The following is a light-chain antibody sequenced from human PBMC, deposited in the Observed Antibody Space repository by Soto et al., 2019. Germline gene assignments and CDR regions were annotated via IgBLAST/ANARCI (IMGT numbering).Light chain of an antibody. CDR1: QSVLYSSNNKNY. CDR3: QQYYNTPWT. CDR2: WAS. V-gene: IGKV4-1*01. Sequence: DIVMTQSPDSLAVSLGERATINCKSSQSVLYSSNNKNYLAWYQQKPGQPPKLLIYWASTRESGVPDRFSGSGSGTDFTLTISSPQAEDVAVYYCQQYYNTPWTFGQGTNVEIK. J-gene: IGKJ1*01.